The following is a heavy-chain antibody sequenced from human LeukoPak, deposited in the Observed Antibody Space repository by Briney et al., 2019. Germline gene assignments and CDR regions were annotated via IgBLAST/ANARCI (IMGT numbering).Heavy chain of an antibody. V-gene: IGHV3-23*01. CDR2: IRDSGDST. D-gene: IGHD2-15*01. CDR3: AKMDQKLPTQACGVDY. J-gene: IGHJ4*02. Sequence: GGSLRLSCAASGFTFSNFAMGWVRQAPGKGLEWVSGIRDSGDSTYSADSVKGRFTISRDNSKNTLYLQMNSLKAEDTAVYYCAKMDQKLPTQACGVDYWGQGTLVTVSS. CDR1: GFTFSNFA.